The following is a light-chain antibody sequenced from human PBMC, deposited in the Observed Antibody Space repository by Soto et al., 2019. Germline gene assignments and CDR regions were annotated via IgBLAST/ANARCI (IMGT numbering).Light chain of an antibody. V-gene: IGKV3D-15*01. CDR1: QSVCSD. J-gene: IGKJ5*01. CDR2: GAS. CDR3: QQYNNWPPIT. Sequence: EIVMTQSPAPLSVSPGEIATLSCRASQSVCSDLAWYQQKPGQAPRLLIYGASTRATGIPARFSGSGSGTEFTLTISSLQSEDFAVYYCQQYNNWPPITFGQGTRLEIK.